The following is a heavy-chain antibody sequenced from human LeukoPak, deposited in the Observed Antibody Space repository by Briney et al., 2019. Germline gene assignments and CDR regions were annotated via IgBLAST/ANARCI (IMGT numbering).Heavy chain of an antibody. CDR3: AAYGSGSYLFGMDV. V-gene: IGHV3-23*01. D-gene: IGHD3-10*01. CDR2: ISGSGGST. J-gene: IGHJ6*02. CDR1: GFTFSSYA. Sequence: GGSLRLSCAASGFTFSSYAMSWVSQAPGKGLEWVSAISGSGGSTYYADSVKGRFTISRDNSKNTLYLQMNSLRAEDTAVYYCAAYGSGSYLFGMDVWGQGTTVTVSS.